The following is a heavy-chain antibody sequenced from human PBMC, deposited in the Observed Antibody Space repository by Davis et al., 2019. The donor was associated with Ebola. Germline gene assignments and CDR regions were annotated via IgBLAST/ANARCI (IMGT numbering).Heavy chain of an antibody. Sequence: ASVKVSCKASGYTFTSYDINWVRQATGQGLEWMGIINPSGGSTSYAQKFQGRVTMTRDTSTSTVYMELSSLRSEDTAVYYCARGVAARPAEWGQGTLVTVSS. J-gene: IGHJ4*02. D-gene: IGHD6-6*01. CDR1: GYTFTSYD. CDR2: INPSGGST. CDR3: ARGVAARPAE. V-gene: IGHV1-46*01.